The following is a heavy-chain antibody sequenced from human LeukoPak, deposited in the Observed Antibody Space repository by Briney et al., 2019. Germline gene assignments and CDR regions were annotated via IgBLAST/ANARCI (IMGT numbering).Heavy chain of an antibody. CDR1: GFTFSSRDW. J-gene: IGHJ4*02. CDR3: ARVARYGDYIGGSDY. CDR2: VTSSGGHM. D-gene: IGHD4-17*01. Sequence: GGSLRLSCVASGFTFSSRDWMTWVRQAPGKGLEWVSYVTSSGGHMYYADSAKGRFTISRDNAKNSLDLQMNSLRAEDTAVYYCARVARYGDYIGGSDYWGQGALVTVSS. V-gene: IGHV3-21*05.